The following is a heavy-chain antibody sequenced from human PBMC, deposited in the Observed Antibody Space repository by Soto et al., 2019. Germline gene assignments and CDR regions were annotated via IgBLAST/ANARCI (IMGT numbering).Heavy chain of an antibody. D-gene: IGHD2-15*01. CDR3: ARGRYCLTGRCFPNWFDS. J-gene: IGHJ5*01. CDR2: IYKSTTT. CDR1: GDSISTVDYF. V-gene: IGHV4-30-4*01. Sequence: SETLSLTCSVSGDSISTVDYFWAWIRQPPWQALEYIGYIYKSTTTYYKPSFESRVAISLDTSKSQFSLTVTSVTAADTTVYFCARGRYCLTGRCFPNWFDSWGQGTLVTVSS.